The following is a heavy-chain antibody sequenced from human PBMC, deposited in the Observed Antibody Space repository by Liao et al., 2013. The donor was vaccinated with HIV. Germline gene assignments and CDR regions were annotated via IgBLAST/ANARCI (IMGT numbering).Heavy chain of an antibody. V-gene: IGHV4-4*07. J-gene: IGHJ6*03. CDR3: VRQGAVTILPGPTKHYYMDV. Sequence: QVHLQESGPGLVKPSRTLSLTCSVSGGSISSYYWNWVRQPAGRGWSGLAMFLQVGAPTPIRPWRLESPISIDTTKNQISLNLNSVTAADTAVYYCVRQGAVTILPGPTKHYYMDVWGAGTTVVVS. D-gene: IGHD1-26*01. CDR2: FLQVGAP. CDR1: GGSISSYY.